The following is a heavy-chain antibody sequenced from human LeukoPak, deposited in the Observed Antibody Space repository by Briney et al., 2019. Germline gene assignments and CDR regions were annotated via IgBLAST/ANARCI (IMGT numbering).Heavy chain of an antibody. Sequence: GGSLRLSCAASGFTFTSYAIHWVRQAPGKGLEWVAVISDGGSNKYYADSVKGRFTISRDNSKNTVYLQMSSLRADDTAVYFCARDRSLIYLDSWGEKTLLTVSS. CDR1: GFTFTSYA. V-gene: IGHV3-33*01. J-gene: IGHJ4*02. CDR2: ISDGGSNK. D-gene: IGHD3/OR15-3a*01. CDR3: ARDRSLIYLDS.